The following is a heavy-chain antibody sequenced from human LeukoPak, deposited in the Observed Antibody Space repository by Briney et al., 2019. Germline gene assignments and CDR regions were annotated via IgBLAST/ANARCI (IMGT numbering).Heavy chain of an antibody. D-gene: IGHD1-7*01. Sequence: PGGSLRLSCAASGFTFSSYEMNWVRQAPGKGLEWVSAISGSGGSTYYADSVKGRFTISRDNSKNTLYLQMNSLRAEDTAVYYCAKDRTTGTTYMDVWGQGTTVTVSS. CDR3: AKDRTTGTTYMDV. J-gene: IGHJ6*02. CDR2: ISGSGGST. V-gene: IGHV3-23*01. CDR1: GFTFSSYE.